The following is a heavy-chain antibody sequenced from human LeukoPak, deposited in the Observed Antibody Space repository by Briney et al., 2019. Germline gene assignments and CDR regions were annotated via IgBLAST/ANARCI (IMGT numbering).Heavy chain of an antibody. CDR3: ARDRSSGWFDY. D-gene: IGHD6-19*01. J-gene: IGHJ4*02. CDR1: GGSISSGGYY. V-gene: IGHV4-31*03. CDR2: IYYSGST. Sequence: SETLSLTCTVSGGSISSGGYYYTWIRQHPGKGLEYIGYIYYSGSTYYNPSLKSRVAMSVDTSKSQFPLKLSSVTAADTAVYYCARDRSSGWFDYWGQGTLVTVSS.